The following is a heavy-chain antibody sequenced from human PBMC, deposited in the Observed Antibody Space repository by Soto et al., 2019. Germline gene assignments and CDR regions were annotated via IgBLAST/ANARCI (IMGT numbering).Heavy chain of an antibody. CDR2: IYYSGST. Sequence: SETLSLTCTVSGGSIGSSSYYLGWIRQPPGKGLEWIGSIYYSGSTYYNPSLKSRVTISVDTSKNQFSLKLSSVTAADTAVYYGAGGLFGYCESSGPTTHNWFDHWGQGTLVTVSS. CDR1: GGSIGSSSYY. CDR3: AGGLFGYCESSGPTTHNWFDH. D-gene: IGHD3-22*01. V-gene: IGHV4-39*01. J-gene: IGHJ5*02.